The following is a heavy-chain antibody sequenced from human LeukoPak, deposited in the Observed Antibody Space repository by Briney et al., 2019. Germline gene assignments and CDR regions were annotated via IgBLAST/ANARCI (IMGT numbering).Heavy chain of an antibody. CDR2: ISGSGGST. Sequence: RGSLRLSCAASGFTFSSYAMSWVRQAPGKGLEWVSTISGSGGSTYYADSVKGRFTISRDNSKNTLYLQMNSLRAEYTAVYYCAKAQLTYLFDFWGQGPLVTVSS. CDR3: AKAQLTYLFDF. J-gene: IGHJ4*02. D-gene: IGHD1-20*01. V-gene: IGHV3-23*01. CDR1: GFTFSSYA.